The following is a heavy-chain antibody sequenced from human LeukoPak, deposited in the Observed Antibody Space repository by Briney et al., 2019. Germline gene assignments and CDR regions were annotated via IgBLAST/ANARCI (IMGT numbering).Heavy chain of an antibody. CDR1: GYTFTGYY. CDR2: ISSNGGST. V-gene: IGHV3-64*01. Sequence: ASVKVSCKASGYTFTGYYMHWVRQAPGKGLEYVSAISSNGGSTYYANSVKGRFTISRDNSKNTLYLQMGSLRAEDMAVYYCASGYSSSWYDPKPIDYWGQGTLVTVSS. D-gene: IGHD6-13*01. J-gene: IGHJ4*02. CDR3: ASGYSSSWYDPKPIDY.